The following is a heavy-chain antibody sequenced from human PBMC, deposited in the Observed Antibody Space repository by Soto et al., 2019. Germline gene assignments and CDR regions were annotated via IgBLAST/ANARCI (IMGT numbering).Heavy chain of an antibody. J-gene: IGHJ4*02. V-gene: IGHV1-18*01. CDR2: INTYTGNA. CDR1: GYIFTNYG. CDR3: ARDSYGNFDY. Sequence: QVQLVQSGAEVKKPGASVTVSCKASGYIFTNYGFNWVRQAPGQGLEWMGWINTYTGNANYAQKLHGRVTMTTDTSTTTAYMELRSLRSDDTAVYYCARDSYGNFDYWGQGTLVTVSS. D-gene: IGHD3-10*01.